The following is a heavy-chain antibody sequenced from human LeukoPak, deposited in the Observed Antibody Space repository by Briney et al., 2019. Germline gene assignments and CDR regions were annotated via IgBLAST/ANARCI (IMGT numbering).Heavy chain of an antibody. Sequence: ASVKVSCKASGYIFTSYGITWVRQATGQGLEWMGWKNPNSGNTGYAQKFQGRVTMTRNTSISTAYMELSSLRSEDTAVYYCARALGIADYWGQGTLVTVSS. CDR2: KNPNSGNT. J-gene: IGHJ4*02. CDR1: GYIFTSYG. D-gene: IGHD7-27*01. CDR3: ARALGIADY. V-gene: IGHV1-8*02.